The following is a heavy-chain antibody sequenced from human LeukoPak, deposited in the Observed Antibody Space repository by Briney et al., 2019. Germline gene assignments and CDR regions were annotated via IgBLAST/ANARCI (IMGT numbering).Heavy chain of an antibody. D-gene: IGHD3-22*01. CDR3: AKDMTDSSGYYGGSCFDY. J-gene: IGHJ4*02. CDR2: ISWNSGSI. V-gene: IGHV3-9*01. CDR1: GFTFDDYA. Sequence: PGRSLRLSCAASGFTFDDYAMHWVRQAPGKRLEWVSGISWNSGSIGYADSVKGRFTISRDNAKNSLYLQMNSLRAEDTALYYCAKDMTDSSGYYGGSCFDYWGQGTLVTVSS.